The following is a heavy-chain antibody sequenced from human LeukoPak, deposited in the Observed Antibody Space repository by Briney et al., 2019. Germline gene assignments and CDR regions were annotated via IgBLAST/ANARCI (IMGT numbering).Heavy chain of an antibody. Sequence: GGSLRLSCAASGFTFSSYNMNWVRQAPGKGLEWVSSISSSSDYIYYADSVKGRFTISRDNSKNTLYLQMNSLRAEDTAVYYCAKDKKPYGSGSYLVACYFDYWGQGTLVTVSS. CDR2: ISSSSDYI. V-gene: IGHV3-21*01. CDR1: GFTFSSYN. J-gene: IGHJ4*02. D-gene: IGHD3-10*01. CDR3: AKDKKPYGSGSYLVACYFDY.